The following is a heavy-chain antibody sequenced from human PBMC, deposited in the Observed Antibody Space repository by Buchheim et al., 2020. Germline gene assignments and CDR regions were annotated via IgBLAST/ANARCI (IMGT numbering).Heavy chain of an antibody. V-gene: IGHV3-7*03. D-gene: IGHD2/OR15-2a*01. CDR3: AKHSIP. CDR2: INEDGTEK. Sequence: EVYLVESGGGLVQPGGSLRLSCAASGFTFRNYWMNWVRQAPGKGLEWVANINEDGTEKYYVDSVKGRFTISRDHALSSVYLQMSSLRVEDMAVYYCAKHSIPWGQGT. CDR1: GFTFRNYW. J-gene: IGHJ5*02.